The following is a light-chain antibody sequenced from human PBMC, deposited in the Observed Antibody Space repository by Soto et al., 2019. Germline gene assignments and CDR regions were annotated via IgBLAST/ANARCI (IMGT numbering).Light chain of an antibody. J-gene: IGKJ1*01. Sequence: EVVLTQSPATLSLSPVARATLSCRASENVRTFVDWYQQKPGQAPRLLIYGASNRATGIPARFSGSGSGTDFTLTISNLEPEDFAVYYCQQHSHWPPWTFGQGTKVDIK. V-gene: IGKV3-11*01. CDR3: QQHSHWPPWT. CDR2: GAS. CDR1: ENVRTF.